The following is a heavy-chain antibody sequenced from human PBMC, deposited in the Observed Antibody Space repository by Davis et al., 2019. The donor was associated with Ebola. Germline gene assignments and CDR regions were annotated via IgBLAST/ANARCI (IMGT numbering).Heavy chain of an antibody. CDR3: AKDGYDYDYYYGMDV. J-gene: IGHJ6*02. V-gene: IGHV3-64*04. CDR2: ISSNGGST. Sequence: WGSLRLSCAASGFIFKTYTMHWVRQAPGKGLEYVSAISSNGGSTYYADSVKGRFTISRDNSKNTLYLQMNSLSAEDTAVYYCAKDGYDYDYYYGMDVWGQGTTVTVSS. CDR1: GFIFKTYT. D-gene: IGHD5-12*01.